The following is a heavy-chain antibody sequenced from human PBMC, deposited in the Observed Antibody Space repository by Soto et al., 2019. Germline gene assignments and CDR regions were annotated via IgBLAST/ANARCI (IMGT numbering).Heavy chain of an antibody. D-gene: IGHD2-15*01. V-gene: IGHV1-69*12. CDR2: IIPIFSTP. J-gene: IGHJ6*02. CDR1: GGTFGNSA. CDR3: ARDKDRQQLGGNYYYGMDV. Sequence: QVQLVQSGAEVKKPGSSVTVSCKASGGTFGNSAISWVRQAPGQGLEWMGGIIPIFSTPDYAQKCQGRVTITADESTTTAYMALTSLKSEDTAVYYGARDKDRQQLGGNYYYGMDVWGQGTTVTVSS.